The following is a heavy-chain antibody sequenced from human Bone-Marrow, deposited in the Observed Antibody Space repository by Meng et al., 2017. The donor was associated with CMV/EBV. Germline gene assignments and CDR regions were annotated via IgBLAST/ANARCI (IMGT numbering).Heavy chain of an antibody. CDR3: TTVPGNPYYYYGMDV. Sequence: GGSLRLSCAASGFTFSNAWMSWVRQAPGKGLEWVGRIKSKTDGGTTDYAAPVKGRFTISRDDSKTTLYLQMNSLKTEDTAVYYCTTVPGNPYYYYGMDVWGQGTTVTVSS. J-gene: IGHJ6*02. CDR2: IKSKTDGGTT. V-gene: IGHV3-15*01. CDR1: GFTFSNAW.